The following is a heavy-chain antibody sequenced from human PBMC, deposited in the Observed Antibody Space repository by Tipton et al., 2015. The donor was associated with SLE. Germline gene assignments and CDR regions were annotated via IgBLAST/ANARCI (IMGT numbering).Heavy chain of an antibody. Sequence: AGLVKPSETLSLTCAVYGGSLSGHYWSWIRQSPGKGLECIGESNDSGKTNYNPALESRVTISVDTSKNQFSLKLTSVTAADTAVYYCARRAGGTYYDWYFDLWGRGTLVTVSS. CDR1: GGSLSGHY. CDR3: ARRAGGTYYDWYFDL. CDR2: SNDSGKT. V-gene: IGHV4-34*01. D-gene: IGHD1-26*01. J-gene: IGHJ2*01.